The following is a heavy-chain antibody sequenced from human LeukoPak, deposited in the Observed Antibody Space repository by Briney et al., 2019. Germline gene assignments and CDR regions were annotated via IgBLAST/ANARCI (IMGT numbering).Heavy chain of an antibody. D-gene: IGHD3-10*01. CDR3: AKNEGSGLVYYYMDV. CDR2: INSDGSST. V-gene: IGHV3-74*01. J-gene: IGHJ6*03. CDR1: GFTFSSYW. Sequence: PGGSLRLSCAASGFTFSSYWMHWVRQAPGKGLLWVSHINSDGSSTGYADSVKGRFTISRDNAKNTLYLQMNSLRAEDTAIYYCAKNEGSGLVYYYMDVWGKGTTVTISS.